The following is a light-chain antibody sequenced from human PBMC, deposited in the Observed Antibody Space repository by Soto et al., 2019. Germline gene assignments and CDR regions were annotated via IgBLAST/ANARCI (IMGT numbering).Light chain of an antibody. J-gene: IGLJ3*02. V-gene: IGLV2-14*01. CDR2: EVS. CDR1: SSDVGVYNY. Sequence: QSALTQPASVSGSPGQSITFSCTGTSSDVGVYNYVSWYQQHPGKAPKLMIYEVSHRPSGVSNRFSGSKSGNTASLTISGLQAEDEADYYCSSYTSSNTWVFGGGTKSPS. CDR3: SSYTSSNTWV.